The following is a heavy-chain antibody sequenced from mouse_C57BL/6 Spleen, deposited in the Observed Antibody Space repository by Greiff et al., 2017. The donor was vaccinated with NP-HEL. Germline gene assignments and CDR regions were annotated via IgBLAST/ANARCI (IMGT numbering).Heavy chain of an antibody. V-gene: IGHV5-9-1*02. CDR1: GFTFSSYA. Sequence: EVQGVESGEGLVKPGGSLKLSCAASGFTFSSYAMSWVRQTPEKRLEWVAYISSGGDYIYYADTVKGRFTISRDNARNTLYLQMSSLKSEDTAMYYCTRGSSYGNFDYWGQGTTLTVSS. J-gene: IGHJ2*01. CDR2: ISSGGDYI. CDR3: TRGSSYGNFDY. D-gene: IGHD1-1*01.